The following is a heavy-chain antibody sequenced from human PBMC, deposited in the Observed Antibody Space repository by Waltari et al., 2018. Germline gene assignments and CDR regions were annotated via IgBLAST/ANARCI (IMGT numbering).Heavy chain of an antibody. V-gene: IGHV3-53*01. CDR1: GFTASSNS. D-gene: IGHD3-3*01. J-gene: IGHJ4*02. CDR2: IYSGGST. CDR3: ARSSYDFWSGYSFGY. Sequence: EVQLVESGGGLIQPGGSLRLSCAASGFTASSNSMSWVRQAPGKGLEWVSVIYSGGSTYYADSVKGRFTISRDNSKNTLYLQMNSLRAEDTAVYYCARSSYDFWSGYSFGYWGQGTLVTVSS.